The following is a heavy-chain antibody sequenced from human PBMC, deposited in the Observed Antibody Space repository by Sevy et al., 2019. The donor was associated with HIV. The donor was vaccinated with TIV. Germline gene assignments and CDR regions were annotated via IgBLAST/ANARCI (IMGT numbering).Heavy chain of an antibody. V-gene: IGHV5-10-1*01. Sequence: GESLKISCKGSGYSFTSYWISWVRQMPGKGLEWMGRIDPSDSYTNYSPSFQGHVTISADKSISTAYLQWSSLKASDTAMYYCASDPVQDGYYYYMDVWGKGTTVTVSS. CDR2: IDPSDSYT. J-gene: IGHJ6*03. CDR3: ASDPVQDGYYYYMDV. CDR1: GYSFTSYW. D-gene: IGHD2-15*01.